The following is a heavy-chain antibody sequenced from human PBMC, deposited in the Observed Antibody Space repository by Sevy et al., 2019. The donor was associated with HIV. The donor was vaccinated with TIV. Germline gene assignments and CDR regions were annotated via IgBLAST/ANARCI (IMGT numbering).Heavy chain of an antibody. Sequence: GGSLRLSCAASGFTFSSYSMNWVRQAPGKGLEWVSYISSSSSTIYYADSVKGRFTISRDNAKNSLYLQMNSLRDEDTAVYYCARDGSGYRYYYYGMDVWGQGTTVTVSS. CDR2: ISSSSSTI. V-gene: IGHV3-48*02. CDR3: ARDGSGYRYYYYGMDV. D-gene: IGHD3-22*01. J-gene: IGHJ6*02. CDR1: GFTFSSYS.